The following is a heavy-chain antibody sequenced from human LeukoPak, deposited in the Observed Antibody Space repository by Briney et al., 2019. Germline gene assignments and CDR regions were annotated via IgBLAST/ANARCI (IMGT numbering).Heavy chain of an antibody. CDR1: GGSLSGYY. Sequence: SETLSLTCGVYGGSLSGYYWSWIRQTPWKELEWIGEIKQNGNTNYDPSLRSRITISVDTANNQFSLKLTSVTAADTAMYYCAREGWPKVRYGLTKDGFDVWGQGTTVTVSS. J-gene: IGHJ3*01. V-gene: IGHV4-34*01. CDR2: IKQNGNT. CDR3: AREGWPKVRYGLTKDGFDV. D-gene: IGHD3-10*01.